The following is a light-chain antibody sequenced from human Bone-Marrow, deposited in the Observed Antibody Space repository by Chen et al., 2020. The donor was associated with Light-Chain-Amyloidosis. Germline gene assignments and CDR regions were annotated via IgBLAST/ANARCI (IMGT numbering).Light chain of an antibody. CDR2: GSS. J-gene: IGKJ4*01. CDR3: QQYDTSPLT. CDR1: QTISSNY. V-gene: IGKV3-20*01. Sequence: EIVLTKSPGTLFLSPGEGANLSCRASQTISSNYLTWYQQKFGQAPRLLIYGSSSRATGLPDRFTGSGSGTDFTITINRLEPEDFAMYYCQQYDTSPLTFGGGTKVEIK.